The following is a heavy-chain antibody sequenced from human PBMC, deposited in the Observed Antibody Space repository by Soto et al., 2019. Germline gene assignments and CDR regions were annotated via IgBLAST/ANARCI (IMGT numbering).Heavy chain of an antibody. Sequence: SETLSLTCAVYGGSFSGYYWSWIRQPPGKGLEWIGEINHSGSTNYNPSLKSRVTISVDTSKNQFSLKLSSVTAADTAVYYCARIGMHIVVVTANYYFDYWGQGTLVTVSS. D-gene: IGHD2-21*02. CDR3: ARIGMHIVVVTANYYFDY. V-gene: IGHV4-34*01. CDR2: INHSGST. J-gene: IGHJ4*02. CDR1: GGSFSGYY.